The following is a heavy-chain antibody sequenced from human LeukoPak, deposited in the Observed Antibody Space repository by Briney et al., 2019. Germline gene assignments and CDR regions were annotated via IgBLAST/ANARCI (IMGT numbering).Heavy chain of an antibody. CDR3: ARGDSSSWYVGYWFDP. Sequence: PSETLSLTCTVSGGSISSGGYYWSWIRQHPGKGLEWIGCIYYSGSTYYNPSLKSRVTISVDTSKNQFSLKLSSVTAADTAVYYCARGDSSSWYVGYWFDPWGQGTLVTVSS. V-gene: IGHV4-31*03. J-gene: IGHJ5*02. CDR2: IYYSGST. D-gene: IGHD6-13*01. CDR1: GGSISSGGYY.